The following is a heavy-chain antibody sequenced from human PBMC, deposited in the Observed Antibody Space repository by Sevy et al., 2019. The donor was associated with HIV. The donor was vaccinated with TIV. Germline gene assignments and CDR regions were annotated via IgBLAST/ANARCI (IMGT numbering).Heavy chain of an antibody. CDR3: ARSSYCGGDCYSYWYFDL. CDR2: IYNSGNT. J-gene: IGHJ2*01. V-gene: IGHV4-31*03. CDR1: AGSISGAGCY. Sequence: SETLSLTCTVSAGSISGAGCYWSWIRQHPEKGLEWIGYIYNSGNTYYHPSLKSRVTISVDTSKNHLSLKLNSVTAADTAVYYCARSSYCGGDCYSYWYFDLWGRGTLVTVSS. D-gene: IGHD2-21*02.